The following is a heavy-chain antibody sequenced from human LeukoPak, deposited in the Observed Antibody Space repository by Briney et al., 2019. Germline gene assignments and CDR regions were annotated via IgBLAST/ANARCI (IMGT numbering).Heavy chain of an antibody. CDR1: GFTFSRYW. J-gene: IGHJ4*02. CDR2: ISSDGGNT. CDR3: ARGSHRRYSSSWYSL. D-gene: IGHD6-13*01. V-gene: IGHV3-64*01. Sequence: GGSLRHSCASSGFTFSRYWMSWVRQAPGKGLEYVSSISSDGGNTYYANSVRGRFTISRDNSKNTLYLQMGSLRTEDMAVFYCARGSHRRYSSSWYSLWGQGTLVTVSS.